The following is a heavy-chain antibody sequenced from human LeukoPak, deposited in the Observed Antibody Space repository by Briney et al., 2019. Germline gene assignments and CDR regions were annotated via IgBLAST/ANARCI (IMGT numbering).Heavy chain of an antibody. CDR1: GFTFSSYG. D-gene: IGHD3-9*01. Sequence: PGGSLRLSCAASGFTFSSYGMHWVRQAPGKGLEWVAFIRYDGSNNHYADSVKGRFTISRDNSKNTLYLQMNSLRAEDTVVYYCARDRPDTYYYYGMDVWGQGTTVTVSS. CDR2: IRYDGSNN. V-gene: IGHV3-30*02. J-gene: IGHJ6*02. CDR3: ARDRPDTYYYYGMDV.